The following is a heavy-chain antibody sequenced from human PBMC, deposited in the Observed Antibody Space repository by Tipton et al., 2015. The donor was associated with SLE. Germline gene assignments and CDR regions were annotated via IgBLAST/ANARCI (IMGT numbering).Heavy chain of an antibody. D-gene: IGHD2-21*01. V-gene: IGHV4-59*01. CDR1: GGSISSYY. CDR3: ARALLEDSNGAFDI. CDR2: IYYSGST. J-gene: IGHJ3*02. Sequence: TLSLTCAVYGGSISSYYWSWIRQPPGKGLEWIGYIYYSGSTNYNPSLKSRVTISVDTSKNQFSLKLSSVTAADTAVYYCARALLEDSNGAFDIWGQGTMVTVSS.